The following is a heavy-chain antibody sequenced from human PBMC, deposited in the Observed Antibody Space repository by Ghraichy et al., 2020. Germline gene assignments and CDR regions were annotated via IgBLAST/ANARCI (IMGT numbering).Heavy chain of an antibody. J-gene: IGHJ6*02. Sequence: SETLSLTCTVSGDSITNGDYYWTWIRQPPGKGLEWIGYIYTSGSTYYNPSLKSRVTISFDTSKNQFSLKLTTVTAADTAMYFCARTSGGSFRMDVWGQGTTVTVSS. CDR3: ARTSGGSFRMDV. V-gene: IGHV4-30-4*01. CDR1: GDSITNGDYY. D-gene: IGHD2-15*01. CDR2: IYTSGST.